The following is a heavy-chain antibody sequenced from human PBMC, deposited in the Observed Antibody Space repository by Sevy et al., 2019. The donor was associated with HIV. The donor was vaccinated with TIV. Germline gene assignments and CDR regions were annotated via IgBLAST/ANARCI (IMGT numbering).Heavy chain of an antibody. J-gene: IGHJ5*02. D-gene: IGHD6-13*01. V-gene: IGHV4-4*07. CDR3: ARGRAAAGTGAWFDP. CDR1: GGSISSYY. CDR2: IYTSGST. Sequence: SETLSLTCTVSGGSISSYYWSWIRQPAGKGLEWIGRIYTSGSTNYNPSLKSRVTMSVDTSKNQFSLKLSSVTAAGTAVYYCARGRAAAGTGAWFDPWGQGTLVTVSS.